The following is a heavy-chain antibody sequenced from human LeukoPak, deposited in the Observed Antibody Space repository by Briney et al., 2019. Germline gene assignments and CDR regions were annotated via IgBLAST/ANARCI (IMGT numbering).Heavy chain of an antibody. CDR1: GGTFSSYA. D-gene: IGHD3-10*01. J-gene: IGHJ5*02. CDR2: IIPISGTA. CDR3: ARLHGSETFLSYSWFDP. V-gene: IGHV1-69*13. Sequence: GASVKVSCKASGGTFSSYAISWVRQAPGQGLEWMGGIIPISGTANYAQKFQGRVTITADESTSTAYMELSSLRSEDTAVYYCARLHGSETFLSYSWFDPWGQGTLVTVSS.